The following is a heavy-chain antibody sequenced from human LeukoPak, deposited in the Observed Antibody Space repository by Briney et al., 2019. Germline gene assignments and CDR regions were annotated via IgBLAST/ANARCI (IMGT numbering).Heavy chain of an antibody. CDR3: ARDFRDGDSVFYYYYMDV. J-gene: IGHJ6*03. Sequence: SETLSLTCTVSGGSISSHYWSWIRQPPGKGLEWIGYIYYSGSTNCNPSLESRGTISIDTSKNQFSLKLSSVTAADTAVYYCARDFRDGDSVFYYYYMDVWGKGTTVTVSS. V-gene: IGHV4-59*11. CDR1: GGSISSHY. D-gene: IGHD4-17*01. CDR2: IYYSGST.